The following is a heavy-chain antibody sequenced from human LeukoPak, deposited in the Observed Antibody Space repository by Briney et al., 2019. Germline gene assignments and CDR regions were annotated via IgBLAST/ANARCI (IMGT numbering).Heavy chain of an antibody. Sequence: PGGSLRLSCAASGFTFSSYAMSWVRQAPGKGLEWVSSISSSNIYYADSVKGRFTISRDNAKNSLYLQMNSLRAEDTAVYYCARAPLFYDTSGYPYWGQGTLVTVSP. CDR1: GFTFSSYA. D-gene: IGHD3-22*01. J-gene: IGHJ4*02. V-gene: IGHV3-21*01. CDR2: ISSSNI. CDR3: ARAPLFYDTSGYPY.